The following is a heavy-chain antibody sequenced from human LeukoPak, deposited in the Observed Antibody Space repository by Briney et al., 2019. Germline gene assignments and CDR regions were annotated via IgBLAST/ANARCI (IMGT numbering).Heavy chain of an antibody. CDR3: ASYYDFWSGYYTYYFDY. J-gene: IGHJ4*02. Sequence: GGSLRLSCVASGFTFSSYWMHWVRQAPGKGLVWVSRVISDGSSATYADSVKGRFTISRDNAKNTMYLQMNSLRAEDTAVYYCASYYDFWSGYYTYYFDYWGQGTLVTVSS. V-gene: IGHV3-74*01. CDR1: GFTFSSYW. CDR2: VISDGSSA. D-gene: IGHD3-3*01.